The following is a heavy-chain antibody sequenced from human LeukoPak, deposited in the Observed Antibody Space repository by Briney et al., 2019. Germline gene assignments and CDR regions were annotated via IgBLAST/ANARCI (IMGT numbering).Heavy chain of an antibody. D-gene: IGHD1-7*01. Sequence: KPSETLSLTCAVYGGSFSGYYWSWIRQPPGKGLEWIGEINHSGSTNYNPSLKSRVTISVDTSKNQFSLKLSSVTAADTAVYYCARGVGLELHYWGQGTLVTVSS. CDR2: INHSGST. CDR3: ARGVGLELHY. J-gene: IGHJ4*02. V-gene: IGHV4-34*01. CDR1: GGSFSGYY.